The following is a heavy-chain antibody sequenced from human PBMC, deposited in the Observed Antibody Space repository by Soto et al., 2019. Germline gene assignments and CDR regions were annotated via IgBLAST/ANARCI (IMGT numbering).Heavy chain of an antibody. CDR1: GYTFSNYG. V-gene: IGHV3-30*02. CDR3: ATNGGYTTSSDYYFDY. CDR2: IWYDGTRD. Sequence: GSLRLSCAASGYTFSNYGMHWVRQAPGTGLEWVAFIWYDGTRDSYKDSVKGRFTISRDNSKNMVYLHMNSLRPEDTALYYCATNGGYTTSSDYYFDYWGQGALVTVSS. J-gene: IGHJ4*02. D-gene: IGHD6-13*01.